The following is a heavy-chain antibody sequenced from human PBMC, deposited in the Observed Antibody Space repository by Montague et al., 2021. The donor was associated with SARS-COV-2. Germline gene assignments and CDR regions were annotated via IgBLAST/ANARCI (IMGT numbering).Heavy chain of an antibody. CDR2: IYYSGST. D-gene: IGHD5-12*01. J-gene: IGHJ2*01. Sequence: SETLSLTCTVSGGSIRSSSYYWGWLRQPPGKGLECIGSIYYSGSTYYNPSLKSRVTISVDTSKNHFSLKLSSVTAADTAVYYCARTTWLRGYFDLWGRGTLVTVPS. CDR1: GGSIRSSSYY. CDR3: ARTTWLRGYFDL. V-gene: IGHV4-39*07.